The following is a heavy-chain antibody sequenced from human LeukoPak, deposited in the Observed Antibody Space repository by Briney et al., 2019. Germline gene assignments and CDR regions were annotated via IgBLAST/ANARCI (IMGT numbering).Heavy chain of an antibody. D-gene: IGHD3-22*01. V-gene: IGHV3-23*01. Sequence: QTGGSLRLPCAASGFTFSSYAMSWVRQAPGKGLEWVSAISGSGGRTYYADSVKGRFTISRDNSKNTLYLQMNSLRAEDTAVYYCANLRITMIVVVTHFDYWGQGTLVTVSS. CDR3: ANLRITMIVVVTHFDY. J-gene: IGHJ4*02. CDR2: ISGSGGRT. CDR1: GFTFSSYA.